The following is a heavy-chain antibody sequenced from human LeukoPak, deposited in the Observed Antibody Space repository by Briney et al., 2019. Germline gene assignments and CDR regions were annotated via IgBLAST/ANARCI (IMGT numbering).Heavy chain of an antibody. D-gene: IGHD1-26*01. CDR3: ARPLQGIAGATGFDY. CDR1: EYSFATYW. J-gene: IGHJ4*02. V-gene: IGHV5-51*01. Sequence: GESLKISCQASEYSFATYWIAWLRQLPGKGLEWMGIIYPSDSDTRYSPSFQGRVTISADKSIKTAYLQWSSLKASDNAMYYCARPLQGIAGATGFDYWGQGTLVTVSS. CDR2: IYPSDSDT.